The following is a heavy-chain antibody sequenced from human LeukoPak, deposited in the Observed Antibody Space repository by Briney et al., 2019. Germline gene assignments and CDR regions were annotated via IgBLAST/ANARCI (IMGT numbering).Heavy chain of an antibody. D-gene: IGHD6-19*01. CDR2: ISYDGRNE. V-gene: IGHV3-30*03. J-gene: IGHJ4*02. Sequence: PGGSLRLSCAASGFSISTNYMSWVRQAPGKGLEWVAVISYDGRNEYYADSVKGRFTISRDNSKNTLYLQMNSLRAEDTAIYYCARDWGHSSGWGPGDYWGQGTLVTVSS. CDR3: ARDWGHSSGWGPGDY. CDR1: GFSISTNY.